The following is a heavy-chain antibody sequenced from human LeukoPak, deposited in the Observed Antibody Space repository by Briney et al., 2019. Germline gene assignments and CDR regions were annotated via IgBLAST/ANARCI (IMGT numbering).Heavy chain of an antibody. Sequence: SETLSLTCTVSGGSISSGDYYWSWIRQPPGTGLEWIGYIYYSGSTYYSPSLKSRVTISVDTSKNQFSLKLSSVTAADTAVYYCARAKTYYYGSGRCTIDWFDPWGQGTLVTVSS. CDR1: GGSISSGDYY. D-gene: IGHD3-10*01. J-gene: IGHJ5*02. V-gene: IGHV4-30-4*01. CDR2: IYYSGST. CDR3: ARAKTYYYGSGRCTIDWFDP.